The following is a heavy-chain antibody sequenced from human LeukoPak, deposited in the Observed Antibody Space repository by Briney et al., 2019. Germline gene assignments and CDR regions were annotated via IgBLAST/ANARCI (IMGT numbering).Heavy chain of an antibody. CDR3: ARDSGFPGYFDL. CDR2: IYHSGST. J-gene: IGHJ2*01. V-gene: IGHV4-38-2*02. Sequence: SETLSLTCAVSGYSISSGYYWGWIRQPPGKGLEWIGSIYHSGSTYYNPSLKSRVTISVDTSKNQFSLKLSSVTAADTAVYYCARDSGFPGYFDLWGRGTLVTVSS. D-gene: IGHD6-25*01. CDR1: GYSISSGYY.